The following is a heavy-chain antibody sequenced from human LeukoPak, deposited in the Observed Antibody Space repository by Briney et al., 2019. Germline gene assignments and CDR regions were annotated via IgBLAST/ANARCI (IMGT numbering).Heavy chain of an antibody. CDR2: IIPIFGTA. CDR3: AREQWSYDSSGYYLGGYFDY. D-gene: IGHD3-22*01. CDR1: GGTFSSYA. Sequence: GASVKVSCKASGGTFSSYAISWVRQAPGQGLEWMGGIIPIFGTANYAQKFQGRVTITTDESTSTAYMELSSLRSEDTAVYYCAREQWSYDSSGYYLGGYFDYWGQGTLVTVSS. V-gene: IGHV1-69*05. J-gene: IGHJ4*02.